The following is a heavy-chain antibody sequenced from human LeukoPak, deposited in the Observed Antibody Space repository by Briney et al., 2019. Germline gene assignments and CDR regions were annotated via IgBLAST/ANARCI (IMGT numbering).Heavy chain of an antibody. D-gene: IGHD4-11*01. CDR3: AKDQRILGEDYSKSADY. J-gene: IGHJ4*02. Sequence: GGSLRLSCAASGFTFSSYAMSWVRQAPGKGLEWVPAISGSGGSTYYADSVKGRFTISRDNSKNTLYLQMNSLRADDTAVYYCAKDQRILGEDYSKSADYWGQGTLVTVSS. V-gene: IGHV3-23*01. CDR1: GFTFSSYA. CDR2: ISGSGGST.